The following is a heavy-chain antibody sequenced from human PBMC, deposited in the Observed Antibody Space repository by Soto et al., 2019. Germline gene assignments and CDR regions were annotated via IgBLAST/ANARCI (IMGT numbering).Heavy chain of an antibody. CDR1: GGSISSGDYY. Sequence: KSSETLSLTCTVSGGSISSGDYYWSWIRQPPGKGLEWIGYIYYSGSTYYNPSLKSRVTISVDTSKNQFSLKLSSVTAADTAVYYCARSRITIFGVGIFDYWGQGTLVTVSS. D-gene: IGHD3-3*01. CDR2: IYYSGST. J-gene: IGHJ4*02. V-gene: IGHV4-30-4*01. CDR3: ARSRITIFGVGIFDY.